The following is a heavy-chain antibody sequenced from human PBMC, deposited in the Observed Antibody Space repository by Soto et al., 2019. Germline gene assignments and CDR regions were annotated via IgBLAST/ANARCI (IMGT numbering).Heavy chain of an antibody. CDR1: GYTFINYY. D-gene: IGHD6-25*01. J-gene: IGHJ6*02. V-gene: IGHV1-46*01. CDR2: INPSGGRT. Sequence: ASVKVSCKSSGYTFINYYVHWVRQAPGQGLEWMEMINPSGGRTTYPQKFQGRVTMTRDTSTSTVYVELSSLRSDDTAVFYCARETASTSLLTHYYYAMDVWGQGTTVTVSS. CDR3: ARETASTSLLTHYYYAMDV.